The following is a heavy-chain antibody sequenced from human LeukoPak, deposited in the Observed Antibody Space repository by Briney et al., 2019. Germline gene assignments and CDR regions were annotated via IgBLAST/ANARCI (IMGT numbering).Heavy chain of an antibody. V-gene: IGHV3-21*06. D-gene: IGHD2-15*01. CDR3: ARVSLGVMIATPYYYGMDV. CDR1: GFTFSGFS. J-gene: IGHJ6*02. CDR2: ISDTSGAI. Sequence: GESLRLSCTASGFTFSGFSMNWVRQAPGKGLEWVSYISDTSGAIYYADSVKGRFTILRDNAKNSLFLQMNSLRAEDTAVYYCARVSLGVMIATPYYYGMDVWGQGATVTVSS.